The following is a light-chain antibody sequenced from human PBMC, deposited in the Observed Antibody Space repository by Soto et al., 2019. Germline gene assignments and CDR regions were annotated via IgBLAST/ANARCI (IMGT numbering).Light chain of an antibody. CDR3: QSYDISLSGWV. J-gene: IGLJ3*02. V-gene: IGLV2-11*01. CDR2: DVS. CDR1: SSDVGGYNF. Sequence: QSALTQPRSVSGSPGQSVTISCTGTSSDVGGYNFVSWYQQHPGKAPKFMIYDVSKRPSGVPDRFSGSKSGTSASLAITGLQAEDEADYYCQSYDISLSGWVFGGGTKLTVL.